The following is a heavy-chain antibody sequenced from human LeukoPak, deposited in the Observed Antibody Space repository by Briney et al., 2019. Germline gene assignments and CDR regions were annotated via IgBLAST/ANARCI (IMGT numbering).Heavy chain of an antibody. Sequence: PGGSLRLSCTASGFTFGDYAMSWIRQAPGKGLEWVGFIRSKAYGETADYAASVKGRSTISRDDSKAIAYLQMNSLKTEDTAVYHCTRDRGAYNLYDYWGQGTLVTVSS. CDR2: IRSKAYGETA. CDR1: GFTFGDYA. D-gene: IGHD1-1*01. J-gene: IGHJ4*02. V-gene: IGHV3-49*03. CDR3: TRDRGAYNLYDY.